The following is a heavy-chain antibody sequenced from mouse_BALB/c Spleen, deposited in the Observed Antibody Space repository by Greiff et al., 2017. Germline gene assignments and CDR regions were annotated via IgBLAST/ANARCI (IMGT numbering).Heavy chain of an antibody. CDR3: ARGGRYEDYYAMDY. V-gene: IGHV1S135*01. J-gene: IGHJ4*01. CDR2: IDPYYGGT. D-gene: IGHD2-14*01. CDR1: GYSFTDYN. Sequence: VQLQQSGPELVKPGASVKVSCKASGYSFTDYNMYWVKQSHGKSLEWIGNIDPYYGGTSYNQKFKGKATLTVDKSSSTAYMQLKSLTSEDSAVYYCARGGRYEDYYAMDYWGQGTSVTVSS.